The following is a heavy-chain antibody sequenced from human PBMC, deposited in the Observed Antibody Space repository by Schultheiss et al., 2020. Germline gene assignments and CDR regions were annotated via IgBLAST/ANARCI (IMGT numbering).Heavy chain of an antibody. J-gene: IGHJ4*02. Sequence: SVKVSCKASGGTFSSYAISWVRQAPGQGLEWMGGIIPIFGTANYAQKFQGRVTITADKSTSTAYMELSSLRSEDTAVYYCARGMWDCSSTSCYSLGYWGQGTLVTVSS. V-gene: IGHV1-69*06. CDR1: GGTFSSYA. CDR2: IIPIFGTA. D-gene: IGHD2-2*01. CDR3: ARGMWDCSSTSCYSLGY.